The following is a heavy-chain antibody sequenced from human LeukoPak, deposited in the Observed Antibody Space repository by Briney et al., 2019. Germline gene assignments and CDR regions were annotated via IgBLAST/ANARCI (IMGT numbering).Heavy chain of an antibody. CDR3: ARDKWGNGWTGSIDN. CDR1: GFTFSNYA. D-gene: IGHD6-19*01. V-gene: IGHV3-33*01. J-gene: IGHJ4*02. CDR2: IWYDRGDK. Sequence: GGSLRLSCAASGFTFSNYAMHWVRQAPHEGLEWVAVIWYDRGDKYYPDAVKGRFTISRDDSKNTLYLQIKSLRAEDTAVYYCARDKWGNGWTGSIDNWGQGTLVTVSA.